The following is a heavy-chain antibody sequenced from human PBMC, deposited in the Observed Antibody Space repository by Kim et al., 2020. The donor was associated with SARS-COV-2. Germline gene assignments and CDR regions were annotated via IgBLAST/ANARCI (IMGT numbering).Heavy chain of an antibody. CDR1: GFTFITYT. CDR2: IGGSGLTI. Sequence: GGSLRLSCTASGFTFITYTMTWVRQAPGKGLEWVSGIGGSGLTIYYADSVTGRFTISRDNSKNTVYLQLKSLRVEDTAIYYCAKTAAPGRLRDGVAVWGQGTTVTVSS. V-gene: IGHV3-23*01. CDR3: AKTAAPGRLRDGVAV. J-gene: IGHJ6*02. D-gene: IGHD1-1*01.